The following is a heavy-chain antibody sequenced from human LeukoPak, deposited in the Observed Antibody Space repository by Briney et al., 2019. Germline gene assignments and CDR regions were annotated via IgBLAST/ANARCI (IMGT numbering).Heavy chain of an antibody. J-gene: IGHJ3*02. CDR1: GGSISSGSYY. CDR3: ARDIGSGWYHPEAFDI. CDR2: IYTSGST. V-gene: IGHV4-61*02. Sequence: SETLSLTCTVSGGSISSGSYYWSWIRQPAGKGLEWIGRIYTSGSTNYNPSLKSRVTISVDTSKNQFSLKLSSVTAADTAVYYCARDIGSGWYHPEAFDIWGQGTMVTVSS. D-gene: IGHD6-19*01.